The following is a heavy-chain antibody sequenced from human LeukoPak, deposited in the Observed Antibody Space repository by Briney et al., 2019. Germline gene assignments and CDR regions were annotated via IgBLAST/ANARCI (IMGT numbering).Heavy chain of an antibody. D-gene: IGHD6-19*01. V-gene: IGHV4-4*07. CDR2: IYTSGST. J-gene: IGHJ5*02. Sequence: SETLSLTCTVSGGSISSHYWSWIRQPAGRGLEWIGRIYTSGSTNYNPSLKSRATMSVDTSKNQFSPKLSSVTAADTAVYYCARLSYSSGWYPRFNWFDPWGQGTLVTVSS. CDR1: GGSISSHY. CDR3: ARLSYSSGWYPRFNWFDP.